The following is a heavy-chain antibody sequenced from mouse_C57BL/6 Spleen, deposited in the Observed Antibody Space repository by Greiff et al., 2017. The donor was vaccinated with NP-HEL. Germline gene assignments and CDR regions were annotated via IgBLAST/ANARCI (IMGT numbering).Heavy chain of an antibody. CDR2: IHPSDSDT. CDR3: AIEGDYDYLYWYFDV. D-gene: IGHD2-4*01. CDR1: GYTFTSYW. V-gene: IGHV1-74*01. Sequence: QVQLQQPGAELVKPGASVKVSCKASGYTFTSYWMHWVKQRPGQGLEWIGRIHPSDSDTNYNQKFKGKATVTVDKSSSTSYMQVSSLTSEDSAVDYCAIEGDYDYLYWYFDVWGTGTTVTVSS. J-gene: IGHJ1*03.